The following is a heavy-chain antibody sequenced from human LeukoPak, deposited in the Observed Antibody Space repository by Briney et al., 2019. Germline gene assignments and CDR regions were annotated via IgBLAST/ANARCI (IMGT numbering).Heavy chain of an antibody. V-gene: IGHV3-7*01. CDR3: ARDGPIGFAFLFDY. D-gene: IGHD3-10*01. J-gene: IGHJ4*02. CDR2: IKQDGSEK. Sequence: GGSLRLSCAASGFTFSSYWMSWVRQAPGKGLEWVANIKQDGSEKYYVDPVKGRFTISRDNAKNSLYLQMNSLRAEDTAVYYCARDGPIGFAFLFDYWGQGTLVTVSS. CDR1: GFTFSSYW.